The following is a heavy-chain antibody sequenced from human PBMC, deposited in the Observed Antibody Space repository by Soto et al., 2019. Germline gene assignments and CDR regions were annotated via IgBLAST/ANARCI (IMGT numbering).Heavy chain of an antibody. CDR1: GGSISSGGYY. Sequence: SETLSLTCTVSGGSISSGGYYWSWIRQHPGKGLEWIGYIYYSGSTYYNPSLKSRVTISVDTSKNQFSLKLSSVTAADTAVYYCARGRKVRAVMRGPYFDYWGQGTLVTVSS. J-gene: IGHJ4*02. D-gene: IGHD3-10*01. CDR3: ARGRKVRAVMRGPYFDY. CDR2: IYYSGST. V-gene: IGHV4-31*03.